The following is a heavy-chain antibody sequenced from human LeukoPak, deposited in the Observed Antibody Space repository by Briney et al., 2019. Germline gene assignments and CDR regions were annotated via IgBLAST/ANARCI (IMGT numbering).Heavy chain of an antibody. CDR1: GFTLSNYW. V-gene: IGHV3-74*01. CDR3: SRDFVGADDY. Sequence: GGSLRLSCAASGFTLSNYWMHLVRQAPGKGPVWVSRINPDGSRMDYAESVRGRFTISRDSAKNTLYLQMNSLRAEDTAVYYCSRDFVGADDYWGQGTLVTVSS. D-gene: IGHD1-26*01. CDR2: INPDGSRM. J-gene: IGHJ4*02.